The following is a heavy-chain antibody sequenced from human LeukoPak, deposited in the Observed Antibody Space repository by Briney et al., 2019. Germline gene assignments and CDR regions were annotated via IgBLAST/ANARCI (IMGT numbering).Heavy chain of an antibody. Sequence: SETPSLTCTVSGGSISPYYWSWIRQPPGKGLEWIGYIFFKGNSDCNPSLSSRVTISADTSKNQFSLKVRSVSAADTAVYYCARKAANSGAFDVWDLGTMVTVSS. CDR1: GGSISPYY. V-gene: IGHV4-4*09. CDR2: IFFKGNS. J-gene: IGHJ3*01. CDR3: ARKAANSGAFDV. D-gene: IGHD6-25*01.